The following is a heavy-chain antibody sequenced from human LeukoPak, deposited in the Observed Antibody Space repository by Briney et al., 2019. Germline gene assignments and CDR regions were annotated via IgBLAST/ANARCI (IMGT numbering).Heavy chain of an antibody. CDR2: ISGDGGST. D-gene: IGHD3-10*01. V-gene: IGHV3-43*02. CDR3: AKDLLWFGAAYYYVYGMDV. CDR1: VFTFYEYA. J-gene: IGHJ6*02. Sequence: PGGSLRLSCAGCVFTFYEYAVTRVRQAPGKGLEWVSLISGDGGSTYYADSVKGRFTISRDNSKNSLYLQMNSLRTEDTALYYCAKDLLWFGAAYYYVYGMDVWGQGTTVTVSS.